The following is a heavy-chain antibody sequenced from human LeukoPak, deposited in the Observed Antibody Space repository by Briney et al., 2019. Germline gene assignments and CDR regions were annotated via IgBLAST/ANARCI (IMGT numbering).Heavy chain of an antibody. J-gene: IGHJ5*02. D-gene: IGHD6-13*01. V-gene: IGHV1-69*05. CDR1: GGTFSSYA. CDR2: XXXXXGTX. Sequence: ASVKVSCKASGGTFSSYAISWVRQASGQGLEWMGGXXXXXGTXNYXXKFQGRXTITTDESTSTAYMELSSLRSEDTAVYYCAXXXKIAAAGXXXXXXFDPWGQGTLXTVSS. CDR3: AXXXKIAAAGXXXXXXFDP.